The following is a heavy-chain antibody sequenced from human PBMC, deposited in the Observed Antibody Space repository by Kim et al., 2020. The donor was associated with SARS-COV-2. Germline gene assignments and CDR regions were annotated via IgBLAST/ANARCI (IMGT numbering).Heavy chain of an antibody. Sequence: SETLCLTCTVSGGAIRSGDYYWSWIRQPPGKGLGWIGYVYYTGSTYYNPSLKSRVSMSVDTSKNHFSLKLTSVTAADTALYYCASGPTAAGNFFDHWGQGTLVTVSS. D-gene: IGHD6-13*01. CDR1: GGAIRSGDYY. J-gene: IGHJ4*02. CDR2: VYYTGST. V-gene: IGHV4-30-4*01. CDR3: ASGPTAAGNFFDH.